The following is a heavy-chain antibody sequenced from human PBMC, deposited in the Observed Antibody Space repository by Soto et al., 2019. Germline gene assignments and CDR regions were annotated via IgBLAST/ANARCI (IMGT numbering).Heavy chain of an antibody. CDR3: ARALKYYGDYFHENLSFDP. D-gene: IGHD4-17*01. J-gene: IGHJ5*02. V-gene: IGHV4-30-4*01. CDR1: GGSISSDYY. CDR2: IYFSGST. Sequence: PSETLSLTCTVSGGSISSDYYWSWIRQPPGKGLEWIGCIYFSGSTYYNPSLRSRLTLSVDTSKNQFSLKLSSVTAADTAVYYCARALKYYGDYFHENLSFDPWGQGTLVTVSS.